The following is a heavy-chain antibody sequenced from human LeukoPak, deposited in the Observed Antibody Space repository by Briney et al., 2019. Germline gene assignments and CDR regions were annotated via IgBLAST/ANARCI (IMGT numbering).Heavy chain of an antibody. D-gene: IGHD4-23*01. V-gene: IGHV1-69*05. Sequence: SVKVSCKASGGTFSSYAISWVRQAPGQGLEWMGRIIPFFGTANYAQKFQGRVTITTDESTSTAYMELSSLRSEDTAVYYCARDPGTRVVTPGVIWFDPWGQGTLVTVSS. J-gene: IGHJ5*02. CDR1: GGTFSSYA. CDR2: IIPFFGTA. CDR3: ARDPGTRVVTPGVIWFDP.